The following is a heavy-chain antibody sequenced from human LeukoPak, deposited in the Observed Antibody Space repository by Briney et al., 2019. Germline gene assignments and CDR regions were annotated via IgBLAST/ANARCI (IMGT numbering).Heavy chain of an antibody. V-gene: IGHV3-23*01. CDR2: ISGSGGST. J-gene: IGHJ4*02. CDR1: GFTFSSYA. CDR3: AKASFGYSGYDPLDFDY. D-gene: IGHD5-12*01. Sequence: PGGSLRLSCAASGFTFSSYAMSWVRQAPGKGLEWVSAISGSGGSTYYADSVKGRFTISRDNSKNTLYLQMYSLRAEDTAVYYCAKASFGYSGYDPLDFDYWGQGTLVTVSS.